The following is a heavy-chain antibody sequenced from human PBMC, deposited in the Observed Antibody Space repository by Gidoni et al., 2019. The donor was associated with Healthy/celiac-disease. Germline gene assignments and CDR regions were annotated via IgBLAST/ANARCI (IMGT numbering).Heavy chain of an antibody. CDR2: INHSGST. CDR3: ARGSVVVPAAILSWFPAEYFQH. CDR1: GGSFSGYY. D-gene: IGHD2-2*01. Sequence: QVQLQQWGAGLLKPSETLSLTCAVYGGSFSGYYWRWIRQPPGKGLEWIGEINHSGSTNYNPSLKSRVTISVDTSKNQFSLKLSSVTAADTAVYYCARGSVVVPAAILSWFPAEYFQHWGQGTLVTVSS. V-gene: IGHV4-34*01. J-gene: IGHJ1*01.